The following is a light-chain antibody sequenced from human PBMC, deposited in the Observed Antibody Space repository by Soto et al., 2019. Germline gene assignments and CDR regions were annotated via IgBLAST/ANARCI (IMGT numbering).Light chain of an antibody. J-gene: IGKJ2*01. CDR2: GAS. V-gene: IGKV3-15*01. CDR3: HQYNNWPPYT. CDR1: QSVSSD. Sequence: EIVMTQSPATLSVSPGERVTLSCRASQSVSSDLAWYQQKPGQAPRLLIYGASTRDTGIPARFSGSGSGTDFTLAISSLQSEDFAIYYCHQYNNWPPYTFGQGTKVDIK.